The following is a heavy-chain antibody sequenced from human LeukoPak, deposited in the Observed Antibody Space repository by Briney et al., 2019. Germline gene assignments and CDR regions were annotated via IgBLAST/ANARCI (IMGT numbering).Heavy chain of an antibody. J-gene: IGHJ6*03. CDR3: AKGPEQLVRPSVYYMDV. Sequence: GGSLRLSCAASGFTFSSYAMSWVRQAPGKGLEWVSAISGSGGSTYYADSVKGRFTISRDNSKNTLYLQMNGLRAEDTAVYYCAKGPEQLVRPSVYYMDVWGKGTTVTISS. CDR2: ISGSGGST. D-gene: IGHD6-13*01. V-gene: IGHV3-23*01. CDR1: GFTFSSYA.